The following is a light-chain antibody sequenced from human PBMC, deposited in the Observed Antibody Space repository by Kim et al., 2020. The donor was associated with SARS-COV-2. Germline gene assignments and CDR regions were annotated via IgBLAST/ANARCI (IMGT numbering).Light chain of an antibody. J-gene: IGLJ3*02. CDR2: NNN. V-gene: IGLV1-44*01. Sequence: GQRVTISCSGKRSNSGDNVVQWYRQFPGTAPTLLIYNNNERPSGIPDRFSGSKSGSSASLAISGLQSEDEARFYCATWDDSLNGWVFGGGTQLTVL. CDR1: RSNSGDNV. CDR3: ATWDDSLNGWV.